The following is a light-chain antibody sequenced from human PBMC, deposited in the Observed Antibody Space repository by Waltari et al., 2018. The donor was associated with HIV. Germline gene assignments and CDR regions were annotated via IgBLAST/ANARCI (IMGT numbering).Light chain of an antibody. CDR3: QHYKSSFRT. CDR1: ESISTF. J-gene: IGKJ1*01. CDR2: GAS. Sequence: DIQLTQSTSTLSVSVGDGVTITCRASESISTFLVWYQQKPGKAPRLLIFGASSLQNGVPSRFIGGGSGTDFTLTISSLQPDDFATYYCQHYKSSFRTFGQGTRVEMK. V-gene: IGKV1-5*03.